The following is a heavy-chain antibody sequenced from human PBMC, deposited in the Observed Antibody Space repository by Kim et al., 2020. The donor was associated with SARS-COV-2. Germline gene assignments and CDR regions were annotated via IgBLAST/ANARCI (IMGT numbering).Heavy chain of an antibody. D-gene: IGHD3-10*01. V-gene: IGHV3-30*04. Sequence: GGSLRLSCAASGFTFSSYAMHWVRQAPGKGLEWVAVISYDGSNKYYADSVKGRFTISRDNSKNTLYLQMNSLRAEDTAVYYCARNYYGSGSPFYYYYYGMDVWGQGTTVTVSS. CDR1: GFTFSSYA. CDR3: ARNYYGSGSPFYYYYYGMDV. CDR2: ISYDGSNK. J-gene: IGHJ6*02.